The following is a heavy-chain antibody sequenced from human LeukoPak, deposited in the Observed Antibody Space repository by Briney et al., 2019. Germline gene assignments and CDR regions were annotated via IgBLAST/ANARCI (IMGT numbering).Heavy chain of an antibody. Sequence: GGSLRLSCAASGFIFSSHHMHWVRQPPGKGLEWVSSISYDDSFIYYGNSMKGRFTISRDNAKNTLDLQMNSLRADDTAVYYCASHSTFVGGATESIDFWGQGTLVTVSS. CDR3: ASHSTFVGGATESIDF. D-gene: IGHD1-26*01. CDR2: ISYDDSFI. J-gene: IGHJ4*02. CDR1: GFIFSSHH. V-gene: IGHV3-21*01.